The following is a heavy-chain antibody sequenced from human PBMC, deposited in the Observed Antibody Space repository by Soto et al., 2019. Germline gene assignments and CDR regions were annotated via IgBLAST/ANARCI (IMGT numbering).Heavy chain of an antibody. CDR2: IIPIFGTA. Sequence: VQLVESGGGLVKPGGSLRLSCAASGFTFSSYAISWVRQAPGQGLEWMGGIIPIFGTANYAQKFQGRVTITADESTSTAYMELSSLRSEDTAVYYCARDTLMVRGVNGMDVWGQGTTVTVSS. CDR3: ARDTLMVRGVNGMDV. D-gene: IGHD3-10*01. V-gene: IGHV1-69*01. J-gene: IGHJ6*02. CDR1: GFTFSSYA.